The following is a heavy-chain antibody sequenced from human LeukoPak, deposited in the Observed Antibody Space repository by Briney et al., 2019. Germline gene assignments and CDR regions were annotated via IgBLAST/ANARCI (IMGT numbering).Heavy chain of an antibody. Sequence: GGSLRLSCAASGFNFNNFAMSWVRQALGKGPEWLSAMTGPADTTYYAESVKGRFTISRDYSKSTVYLQMTSLRVEDTAIYYCAKGAEIDHWGQGTLVTVSS. CDR1: GFNFNNFA. CDR3: AKGAEIDH. V-gene: IGHV3-23*01. CDR2: MTGPADTT. J-gene: IGHJ4*02.